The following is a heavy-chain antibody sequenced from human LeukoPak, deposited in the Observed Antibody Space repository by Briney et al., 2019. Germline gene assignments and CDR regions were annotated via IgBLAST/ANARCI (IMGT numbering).Heavy chain of an antibody. V-gene: IGHV1-18*01. CDR2: ISAYNGNT. J-gene: IGHJ6*02. D-gene: IGHD5-12*01. Sequence: ASVKVSCKASGYTFTSYGISWVRQAPGQGLEWMGRISAYNGNTNYAQKLQGRVTMTTDTSTSTAYMELRSLRSDDTAVYYCAREGIVATIYYYYGMDVWGQGTTVTVSS. CDR1: GYTFTSYG. CDR3: AREGIVATIYYYYGMDV.